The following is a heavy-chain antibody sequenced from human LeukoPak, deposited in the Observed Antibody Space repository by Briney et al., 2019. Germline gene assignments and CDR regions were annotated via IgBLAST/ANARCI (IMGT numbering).Heavy chain of an antibody. D-gene: IGHD3-16*02. V-gene: IGHV3-15*01. J-gene: IGHJ5*02. Sequence: GGSLRLSCAVSGFTFSDAWMTWVRQAPGKGLEWVGRIKRKIDGRATDYAAPVKGRFIISRDDSKSTVYLQMSSLKIEDTAMYYCTTAFIETRPWGHGTLVTVSS. CDR3: TTAFIETRP. CDR1: GFTFSDAW. CDR2: IKRKIDGRAT.